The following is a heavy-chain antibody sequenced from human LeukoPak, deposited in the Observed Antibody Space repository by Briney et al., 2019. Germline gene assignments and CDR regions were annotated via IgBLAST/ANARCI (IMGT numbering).Heavy chain of an antibody. Sequence: PSETLSLTCTVSGDSISGSSYYWGWIRQPPGEGLEWSGSIYHNGNIYYNPSLKSRVSISVDTSKNQFSLKLSSMTAADTAVYYCARHDRRTGSHFDYWGQGTLVTVSS. D-gene: IGHD1-14*01. CDR1: GDSISGSSYY. V-gene: IGHV4-39*01. CDR2: IYHNGNI. CDR3: ARHDRRTGSHFDY. J-gene: IGHJ4*02.